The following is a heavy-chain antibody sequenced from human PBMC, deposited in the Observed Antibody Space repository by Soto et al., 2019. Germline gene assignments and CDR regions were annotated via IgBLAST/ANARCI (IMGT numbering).Heavy chain of an antibody. CDR2: ISAYNGNT. J-gene: IGHJ4*02. Sequence: ASVKVSCKASGYTFTSYGISWVRQAPGQGLERMGWISAYNGNTNYAQKLQGRVTMTTDTSTSTAYMELRSLRSDDTAEYYCSRRPLGTITIVRGVSYFVWGQGTLVTVSS. V-gene: IGHV1-18*01. D-gene: IGHD3-10*01. CDR1: GYTFTSYG. CDR3: SRRPLGTITIVRGVSYFV.